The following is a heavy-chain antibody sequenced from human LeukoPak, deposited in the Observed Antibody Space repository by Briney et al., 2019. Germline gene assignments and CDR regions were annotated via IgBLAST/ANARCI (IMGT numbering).Heavy chain of an antibody. V-gene: IGHV3-23*01. CDR1: GFTFSSYA. J-gene: IGHJ4*02. CDR2: ISGSGGST. CDR3: AKHVHSGYDYYDC. Sequence: GGSLRLSCAASGFTFSSYAMSWVRQAPGKGLEWVSAISGSGGSTNYADSVKGRFTISRDNSKNTLYLQMDSLRAEDTSVYYCAKHVHSGYDYYDCWGQGTLVTVSS. D-gene: IGHD5-12*01.